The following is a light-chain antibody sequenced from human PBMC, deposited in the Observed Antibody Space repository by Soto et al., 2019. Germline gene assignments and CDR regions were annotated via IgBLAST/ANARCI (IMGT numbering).Light chain of an antibody. Sequence: QSAQPHPASVCGPPGQSITISCTGTSSDVGGYGSVSWYQQHPGKAPKLMIYEVSNRPSGVSNRFSGSKSGNTASLTISGLQAEEEADYYCSSYTSSGTYVFGTGTKVTVL. CDR3: SSYTSSGTYV. CDR2: EVS. CDR1: SSDVGGYGS. V-gene: IGLV2-14*01. J-gene: IGLJ1*01.